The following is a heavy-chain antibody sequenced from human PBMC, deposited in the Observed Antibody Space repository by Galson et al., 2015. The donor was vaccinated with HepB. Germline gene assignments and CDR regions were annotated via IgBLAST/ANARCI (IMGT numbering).Heavy chain of an antibody. CDR2: IYSGGST. Sequence: SLRLSCAASGFTVSSNYMSWVRQAPGKGLEWVSVIYSGGSTYYADSVKGRFTISRDNSKNTLYLQMNSLRAEDTAVYYCARDYGHSSSWYNWFDPWGQGTLVTVSS. D-gene: IGHD6-13*01. V-gene: IGHV3-66*01. CDR3: ARDYGHSSSWYNWFDP. CDR1: GFTVSSNY. J-gene: IGHJ5*02.